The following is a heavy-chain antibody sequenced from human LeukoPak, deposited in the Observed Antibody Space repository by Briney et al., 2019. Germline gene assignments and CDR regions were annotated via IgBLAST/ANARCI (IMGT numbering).Heavy chain of an antibody. J-gene: IGHJ4*02. CDR2: ISTVNGDT. CDR1: GYSFTTYG. Sequence: ASVRVSCKPSGYSFTTYGIGWVRRAPGQGLEWMGLISTVNGDTNYAPNFQGRVAMTTDTSTSTAYMELRSLRSDDTAVYYCARFWSGYLPDYWGQGTLVTVSS. V-gene: IGHV1-18*01. CDR3: ARFWSGYLPDY. D-gene: IGHD3-3*01.